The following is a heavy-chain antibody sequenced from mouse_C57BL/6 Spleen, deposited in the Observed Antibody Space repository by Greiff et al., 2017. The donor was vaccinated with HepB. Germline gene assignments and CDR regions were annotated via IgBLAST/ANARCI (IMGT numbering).Heavy chain of an antibody. CDR2: IHPNSGST. V-gene: IGHV1-64*01. Sequence: QVQLQQPGAELVKPGASVKLSCKASGYTFTSYWMHWVKQRPGQGLEWIGMIHPNSGSTNYNEKFKSKATLTVVKSSSTAYMQLSSLTSEDSAVYYCARSDYSNYYYFDYWGQGTTLTVSS. J-gene: IGHJ2*01. CDR3: ARSDYSNYYYFDY. CDR1: GYTFTSYW. D-gene: IGHD2-5*01.